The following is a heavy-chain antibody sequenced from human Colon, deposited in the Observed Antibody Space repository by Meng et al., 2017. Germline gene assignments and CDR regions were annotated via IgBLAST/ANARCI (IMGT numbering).Heavy chain of an antibody. V-gene: IGHV4-4*02. J-gene: IGHJ4*02. CDR3: ARNGKWGFDY. CDR1: SGSISSSDW. CDR2: FSHSGTT. Sequence: QVHLQESGPGLVKPSGTLSLTCAVSSGSISSSDWWSWIRLSPGKGLEWIGEFSHSGTTNYSPSLKSRSTISVDKSKSQFSLKLSSVTAADTAVYYCARNGKWGFDYWGQGTLVTVSS. D-gene: IGHD1-26*01.